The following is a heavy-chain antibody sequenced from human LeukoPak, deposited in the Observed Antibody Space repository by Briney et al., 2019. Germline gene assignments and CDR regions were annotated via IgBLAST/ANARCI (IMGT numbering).Heavy chain of an antibody. D-gene: IGHD1-26*01. CDR2: IYYSGST. CDR3: ARSSLMVGATLFDY. Sequence: SETLSLTCTVSGDSISSYYWSWVRQPPGKGLEWIGYIYYSGSTNYNPSLKSRVTISVDTSKNQFSLKLSSVTAADTAVYYCARSSLMVGATLFDYWGQGTLVTVSS. V-gene: IGHV4-59*08. J-gene: IGHJ4*02. CDR1: GDSISSYY.